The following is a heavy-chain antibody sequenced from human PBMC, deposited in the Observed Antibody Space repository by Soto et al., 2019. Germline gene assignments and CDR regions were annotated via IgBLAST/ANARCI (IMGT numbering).Heavy chain of an antibody. CDR3: ARDPRYGSGPGAFDI. J-gene: IGHJ3*02. CDR1: GGSFNRHT. Sequence: QVQLVQSGAEVRKPGSSVRVSCKASGGSFNRHTISWVRQAPGQGLEWMGGIIPIFGTANHAQKFQGRVTITADESTSTAYMELSSLRSEDTAVYYCARDPRYGSGPGAFDIWGQGTMVTVSS. CDR2: IIPIFGTA. V-gene: IGHV1-69*01. D-gene: IGHD3-10*01.